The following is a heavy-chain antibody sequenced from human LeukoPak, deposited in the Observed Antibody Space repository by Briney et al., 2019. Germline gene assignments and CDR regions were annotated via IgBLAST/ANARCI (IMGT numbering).Heavy chain of an antibody. V-gene: IGHV1-69*06. Sequence: SVKVSCKASGGTFSSYAISWVRQAPGQGLEWMGGIIPIFGTANYAQKFQGRVTITADKSTSTAYMEPSSLRSEDTAVYYCAREDYYDSGSNDYWGQGTLVTVSS. CDR2: IIPIFGTA. D-gene: IGHD3-22*01. CDR1: GGTFSSYA. J-gene: IGHJ4*02. CDR3: AREDYYDSGSNDY.